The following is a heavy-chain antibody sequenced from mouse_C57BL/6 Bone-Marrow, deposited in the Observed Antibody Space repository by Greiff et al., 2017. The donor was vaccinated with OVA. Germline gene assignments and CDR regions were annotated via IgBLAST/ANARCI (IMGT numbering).Heavy chain of an antibody. Sequence: QVTLKVSGPGILQPSQTLSLTCSFSGFSLSTFGMGVGWIRQPSGKGLEWLAHIWWDDDKYYNPALKSRLTISKDTSKNQVFLKIANVDTAETATYYCARPNYYGSSYGYFDYWGQGTTLTVSS. CDR1: GFSLSTFGMG. CDR3: ARPNYYGSSYGYFDY. V-gene: IGHV8-8*01. D-gene: IGHD1-1*01. J-gene: IGHJ2*01. CDR2: IWWDDDK.